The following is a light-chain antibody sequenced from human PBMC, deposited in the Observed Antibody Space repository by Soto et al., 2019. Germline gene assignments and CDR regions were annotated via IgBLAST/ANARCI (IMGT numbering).Light chain of an antibody. J-gene: IGKJ3*01. CDR2: GAS. CDR3: QQLNTYPLT. Sequence: DIQLTQSPSFLSASVGDRVTITCRASQGLNTNLAWYQQKPGKAPKLLIYGASTLQSGVPSRFSGSLSGTEFTLTISSLQPEDFAIYYCQQLNTYPLTFGPGTKVDV. CDR1: QGLNTN. V-gene: IGKV1-9*01.